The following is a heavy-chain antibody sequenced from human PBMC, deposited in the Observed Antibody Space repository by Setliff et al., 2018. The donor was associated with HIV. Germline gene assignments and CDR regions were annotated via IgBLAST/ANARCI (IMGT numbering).Heavy chain of an antibody. CDR3: ARQGNIVVVTSFDY. V-gene: IGHV4-34*01. Sequence: SETLSLTCAVYGGSLSGYYWRWIRQPPGKGLEWIGDVSHTGSTNYNPSLKSRITISVDTSKNQFSLKLSSVTAADTAVYYCARQGNIVVVTSFDYWGQGTLVTVSS. D-gene: IGHD2-21*02. CDR1: GGSLSGYY. J-gene: IGHJ4*02. CDR2: VSHTGST.